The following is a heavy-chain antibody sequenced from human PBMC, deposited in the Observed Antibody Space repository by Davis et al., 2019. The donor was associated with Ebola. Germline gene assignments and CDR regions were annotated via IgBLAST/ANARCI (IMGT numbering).Heavy chain of an antibody. CDR1: GYTFTSYY. CDR2: INPSGGST. J-gene: IGHJ5*02. Sequence: ASVKVSCKASGYTFTSYYMHWVRQAPGQGLEWMGIINPSGGSTSYAQKFQGRVTMTRDTSTSTVYMELSSLRSEDTAVHYCARGYCSGGSCYSRWFDPWGQGTLVTVSS. V-gene: IGHV1-46*01. D-gene: IGHD2-15*01. CDR3: ARGYCSGGSCYSRWFDP.